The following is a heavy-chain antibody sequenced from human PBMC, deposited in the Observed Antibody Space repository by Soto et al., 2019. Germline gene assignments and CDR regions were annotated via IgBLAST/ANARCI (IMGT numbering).Heavy chain of an antibody. Sequence: PGGSLRLSCAASGFTFSSYAMSWVRQAPGKGLEWVSAISGSGGSTYYADSVKGRFTTSRDNSKNTLYLQMNSLRAEDTAVYYCAILEDQLLSVFRFFWGQGTMVTVSS. J-gene: IGHJ4*02. V-gene: IGHV3-23*01. D-gene: IGHD3-3*01. CDR3: AILEDQLLSVFRFF. CDR1: GFTFSSYA. CDR2: ISGSGGST.